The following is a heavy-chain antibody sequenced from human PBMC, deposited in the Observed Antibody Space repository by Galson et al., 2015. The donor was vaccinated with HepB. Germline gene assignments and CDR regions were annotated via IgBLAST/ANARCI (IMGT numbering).Heavy chain of an antibody. Sequence: SVKVSCKASGGTFRTSPISWVRQAPGQGLEWLGGILPMFGDPGYAPKFQGRVTITADESTSTGYMELSSLKSEDTAIYYCARGVRDDAAFDIWGQGTMVAVSS. CDR3: ARGVRDDAAFDI. CDR2: ILPMFGDP. D-gene: IGHD2-21*02. CDR1: GGTFRTSP. V-gene: IGHV1-69*13. J-gene: IGHJ3*02.